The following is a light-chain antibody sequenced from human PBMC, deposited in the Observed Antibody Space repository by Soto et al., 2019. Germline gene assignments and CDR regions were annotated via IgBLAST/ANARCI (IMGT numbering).Light chain of an antibody. Sequence: QSVLTQPASVSGSPGQSITISCTGTSSDVGGYNYVSWYQQHPGKDPKLMIYEVSNRPSGVSNRFSGSKSGNTASLTIYGLQAEDEADYYCSSYTSSSTYVFGTGTTVTVL. CDR1: SSDVGGYNY. CDR3: SSYTSSSTYV. CDR2: EVS. J-gene: IGLJ1*01. V-gene: IGLV2-14*01.